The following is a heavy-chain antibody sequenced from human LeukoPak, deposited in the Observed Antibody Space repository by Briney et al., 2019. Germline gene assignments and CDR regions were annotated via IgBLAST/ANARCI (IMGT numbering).Heavy chain of an antibody. J-gene: IGHJ5*02. D-gene: IGHD6-13*01. CDR2: INPSGGST. CDR1: GYTFTSYY. V-gene: IGHV1-46*01. CDR3: AREGAAAGTSNGGWFDP. Sequence: ASVKVSCKASGYTFTSYYVHWVRQAPGQGLEWMGIINPSGGSTSYAQKFQGRVTMTRDMSTSTVYMELSSLTSDDTAVYYCAREGAAAGTSNGGWFDPWGQGTLVTISS.